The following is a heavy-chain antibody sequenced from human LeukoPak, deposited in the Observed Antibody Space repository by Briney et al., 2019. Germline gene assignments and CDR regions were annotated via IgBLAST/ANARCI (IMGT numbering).Heavy chain of an antibody. CDR1: GFTFSSYS. CDR3: ARVPIAARPGDYYYYMDV. D-gene: IGHD6-6*01. Sequence: GSLRLSCAASGFTFSSYSMNWVRQAPGKGLEWVSSISSSSSYIYYADSVKGRFTISRDNAKNSLYLQMNSLRAEDTAVYYCARVPIAARPGDYYYYMDVWGKGTTVTVSS. J-gene: IGHJ6*03. V-gene: IGHV3-21*01. CDR2: ISSSSSYI.